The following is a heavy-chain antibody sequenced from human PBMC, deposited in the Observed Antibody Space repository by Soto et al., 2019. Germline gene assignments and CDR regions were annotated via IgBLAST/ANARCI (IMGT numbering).Heavy chain of an antibody. V-gene: IGHV4-30-2*01. J-gene: IGHJ4*02. CDR3: ARDLISGDYLDY. CDR2: IYHSGST. Sequence: SETLSLTCAFSGGSISSGGYSLSWIRQPPGKGLEWIGYIYHSGSTYYNPSLKSRVTISVDRSKNQFSLKLSSVTAADTAVYYCARDLISGDYLDYWGQGTLVPVSS. CDR1: GGSISSGGYS. D-gene: IGHD2-8*01.